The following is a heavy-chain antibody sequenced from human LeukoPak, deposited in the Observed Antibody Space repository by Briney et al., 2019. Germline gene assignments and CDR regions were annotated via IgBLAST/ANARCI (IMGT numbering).Heavy chain of an antibody. CDR3: AKVSRGD. CDR2: KSYDGSNK. CDR1: GFTFSSYG. V-gene: IGHV3-30*18. Sequence: PGGSLRLSCAASGFTFSSYGMHWVRQAPGKGLEWVAVKSYDGSNKYYADSVKGRFTISRDNSKNTLYLQMNSLRAEDTAVYYCAKVSRGDWGQGTLVTVSS. J-gene: IGHJ4*02.